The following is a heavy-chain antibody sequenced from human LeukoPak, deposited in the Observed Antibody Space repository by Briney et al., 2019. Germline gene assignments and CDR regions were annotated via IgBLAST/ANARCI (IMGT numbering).Heavy chain of an antibody. V-gene: IGHV3-7*01. CDR3: ATDRGWRTSGYYLYYFEY. D-gene: IGHD3-3*01. CDR1: GFIFTNYF. J-gene: IGHJ4*02. Sequence: GSLRLSCAASGFIFTNYFMSWVRQGPGKGLEWVASIKHDGSEKYYVDSARGRFTISRDNTMNSLYLQMSSLRAEDTAVYYCATDRGWRTSGYYLYYFEYWGQGTLVTYSS. CDR2: IKHDGSEK.